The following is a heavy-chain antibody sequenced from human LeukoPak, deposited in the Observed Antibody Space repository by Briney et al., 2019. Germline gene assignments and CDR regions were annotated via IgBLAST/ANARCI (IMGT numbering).Heavy chain of an antibody. CDR2: IKSKTDGGTT. J-gene: IGHJ6*04. Sequence: GGSLRLSCAASGFTFSNAWMSWVRQAPGKGLEWVGRIKSKTDGGTTDYAAPVKGRFTISRDDSKNTLYLQMNSLRAEDTAVYYCAKVPAPYCSSTSCAPEDVWGKGTTVTVSS. V-gene: IGHV3-15*01. CDR1: GFTFSNAW. D-gene: IGHD2-2*01. CDR3: AKVPAPYCSSTSCAPEDV.